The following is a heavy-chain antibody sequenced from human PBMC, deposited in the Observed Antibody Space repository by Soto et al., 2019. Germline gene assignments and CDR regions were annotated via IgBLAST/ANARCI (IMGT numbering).Heavy chain of an antibody. Sequence: ASVKVSCKASGYTFTRSGISWVRQAPGQGPEWMGWISSYNGDTNYAQTFPGRVTMTTDTSTSTAYMELSSLRSEDTAVYYCARDRLSSSWSSYIPIDDWGQGTLVTVSS. CDR2: ISSYNGDT. J-gene: IGHJ4*02. D-gene: IGHD6-13*01. CDR1: GYTFTRSG. V-gene: IGHV1-18*01. CDR3: ARDRLSSSWSSYIPIDD.